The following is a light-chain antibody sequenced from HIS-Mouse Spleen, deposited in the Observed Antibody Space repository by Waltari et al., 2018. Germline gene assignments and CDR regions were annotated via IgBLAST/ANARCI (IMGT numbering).Light chain of an antibody. CDR1: QSVSSY. CDR2: DAS. V-gene: IGKV3-11*01. CDR3: QQRSNWPPGLT. Sequence: EIVLTQSPSTLSLSPGERATPSCRASQSVSSYLAWYQQKPGQAPRLLIYDASNRATGIPARFSGSGSGTDFTLTISSLEPEDFAVYSCQQRSNWPPGLTFGGGTKVEIK. J-gene: IGKJ4*01.